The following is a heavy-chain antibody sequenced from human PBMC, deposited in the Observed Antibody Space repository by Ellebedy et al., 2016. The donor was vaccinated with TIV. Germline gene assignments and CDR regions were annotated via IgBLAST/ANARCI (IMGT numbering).Heavy chain of an antibody. CDR1: GYTFTGYY. CDR3: ARGGWFDP. CDR2: IIPIFGTA. V-gene: IGHV1-46*01. Sequence: ASVKVSCXASGYTFTGYYIHWVRQAPGQGLEWMGGIIPIFGTANYAQKFQGRVTMTRDTSTSTVYMELSSLRSEDTAVYYCARGGWFDPWGQGTLVTVSS. J-gene: IGHJ5*02.